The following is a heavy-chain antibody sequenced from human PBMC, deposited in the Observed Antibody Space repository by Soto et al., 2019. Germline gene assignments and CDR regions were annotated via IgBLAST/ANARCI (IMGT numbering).Heavy chain of an antibody. CDR2: ISSSSSYI. Sequence: PGGSLRLSCAASGFTFSSYSMNWVRQAPGKGLEWVSFISSSSSYIYYADSVKGRFTISRDNAKNSLFLQMNSLRAEDTAVYYCASVVLIVRAAQEIDYWGQGTLVTVSS. J-gene: IGHJ4*02. D-gene: IGHD1-26*01. V-gene: IGHV3-21*01. CDR3: ASVVLIVRAAQEIDY. CDR1: GFTFSSYS.